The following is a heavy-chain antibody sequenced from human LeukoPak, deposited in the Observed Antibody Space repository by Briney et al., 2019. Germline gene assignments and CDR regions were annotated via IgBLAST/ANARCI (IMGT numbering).Heavy chain of an antibody. J-gene: IGHJ6*02. V-gene: IGHV3-43D*03. CDR1: GFTFDDYA. D-gene: IGHD1-26*01. Sequence: GGSLRLSCAASGFTFDDYAMHWVRQAPGKGLEWVSLISWDGGSTYYADSVKGRFTISRDNSKNSLYLQMNSLRAEDTALYYCAKDAESSGSYDYYYGMDVWGQGTTVTVSS. CDR3: AKDAESSGSYDYYYGMDV. CDR2: ISWDGGST.